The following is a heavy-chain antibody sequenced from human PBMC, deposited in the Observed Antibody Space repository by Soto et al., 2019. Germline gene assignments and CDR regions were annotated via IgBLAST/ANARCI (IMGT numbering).Heavy chain of an antibody. D-gene: IGHD6-13*01. J-gene: IGHJ6*02. V-gene: IGHV1-69*13. CDR3: AIDLVGSSWYRPYYYYYGMDV. Sequence: GASVKVSCKASGGTFSSYAISWVRQAPGQGLEWIGGIIPIFGTANYAQKFQGRVTITADESTSTAYMELSSLRSEDTAVYYFAIDLVGSSWYRPYYYYYGMDVWGQGTTVTVSS. CDR2: IIPIFGTA. CDR1: GGTFSSYA.